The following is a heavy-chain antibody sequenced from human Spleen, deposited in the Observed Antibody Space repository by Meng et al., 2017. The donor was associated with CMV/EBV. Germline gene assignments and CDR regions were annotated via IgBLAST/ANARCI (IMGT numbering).Heavy chain of an antibody. CDR3: ARGKAAYNWNFAARFDP. V-gene: IGHV1-2*02. D-gene: IGHD1-7*01. Sequence: YTFTEFFIHWVRQAPGQGLECMGYINPYTGGTKFAQKFQGRVTITRDTSIDTAYMELSRLTSDDTAVYYCARGKAAYNWNFAARFDPWGQGTLVTVSS. CDR1: YTFTEFF. CDR2: INPYTGGT. J-gene: IGHJ5*02.